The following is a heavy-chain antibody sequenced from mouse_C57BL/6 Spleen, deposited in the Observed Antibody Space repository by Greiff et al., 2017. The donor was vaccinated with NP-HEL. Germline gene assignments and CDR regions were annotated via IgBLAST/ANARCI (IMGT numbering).Heavy chain of an antibody. CDR3: ARAQYEYVAMDY. D-gene: IGHD2-4*01. V-gene: IGHV2-6*03. CDR2: IWSDGST. CDR1: GFSLTSYG. Sequence: VKLMESGPGLVAPSQSLSITCTVSGFSLTSYGVHWVRQPPGKGLEWLVVIWSDGSTTYNSALKSRLSISKDNSKSQVFLKMHSLQTDDTAMYYCARAQYEYVAMDYWGQGTSVTVSS. J-gene: IGHJ4*01.